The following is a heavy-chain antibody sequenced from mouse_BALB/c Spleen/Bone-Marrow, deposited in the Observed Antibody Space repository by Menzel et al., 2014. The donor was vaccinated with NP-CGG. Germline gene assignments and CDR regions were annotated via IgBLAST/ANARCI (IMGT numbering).Heavy chain of an antibody. D-gene: IGHD1-1*01. Sequence: VQLQQSDAELVKPGASVKISCKASGYTFTDHAIHWVKQKPEQGLEWIGYISPGNGDIKYNEKFKGKATLTADKSSSTAYMQLNSLTSEDSAVYFRKSNYYGSGRGFAYWGQGTLVTVSA. CDR3: KSNYYGSGRGFAY. J-gene: IGHJ3*01. CDR1: GYTFTDHA. CDR2: ISPGNGDI. V-gene: IGHV1S53*02.